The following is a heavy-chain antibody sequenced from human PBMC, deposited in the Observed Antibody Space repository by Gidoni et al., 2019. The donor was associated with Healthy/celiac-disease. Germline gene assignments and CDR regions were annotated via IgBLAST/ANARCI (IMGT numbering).Heavy chain of an antibody. D-gene: IGHD1-1*01. Sequence: EVQLVESGEGLVQPGGSLRLSCAASGFTFSSYAMHWVRQAPGKGLEYVSAISSNGGSTYYADSVKGRFTISRDNSKNTLYLQMGSLRAEDMAVYYCARETGLGLDYWGQGTLVTVSS. J-gene: IGHJ4*02. CDR2: ISSNGGST. V-gene: IGHV3-64*02. CDR1: GFTFSSYA. CDR3: ARETGLGLDY.